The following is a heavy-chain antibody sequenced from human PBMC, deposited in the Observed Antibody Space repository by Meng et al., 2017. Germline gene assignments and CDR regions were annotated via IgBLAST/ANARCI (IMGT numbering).Heavy chain of an antibody. Sequence: GESLKISCAASGFTFSAYRMNWVRQAPGKGLEWVSSISTSSIYIYYADSVKGRFTISRDNAKNSLYLQMNSLRAEDTAVYYCARVGSSWSIDYWGQGPLVPSPQ. CDR2: ISTSSIYI. V-gene: IGHV3-21*01. J-gene: IGHJ4*02. CDR1: GFTFSAYR. D-gene: IGHD6-13*01. CDR3: ARVGSSWSIDY.